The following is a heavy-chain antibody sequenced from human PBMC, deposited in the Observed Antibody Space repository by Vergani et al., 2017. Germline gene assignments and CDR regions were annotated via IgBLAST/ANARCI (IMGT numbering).Heavy chain of an antibody. J-gene: IGHJ4*02. Sequence: EVQLVESGGGLVKPGGSLRLSCAASGFTFSSYSMNWVRQAPGKGLEWVSSISSSSSYIYYADSVKGRFTISRDNAKNSLYLQMNSLRAEDTAVYYCATTWGDCYKPGDYWGQGTLVTVSS. CDR3: ATTWGDCYKPGDY. D-gene: IGHD5-24*01. CDR1: GFTFSSYS. V-gene: IGHV3-21*01. CDR2: ISSSSSYI.